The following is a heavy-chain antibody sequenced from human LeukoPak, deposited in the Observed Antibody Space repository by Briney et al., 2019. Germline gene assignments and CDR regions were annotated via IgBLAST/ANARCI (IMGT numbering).Heavy chain of an antibody. CDR3: ARDHYYDSCGYASPFDY. J-gene: IGHJ4*02. D-gene: IGHD3-22*01. Sequence: ASVKVSCKASGYTFTSYGISWVRQAPGQGLEWMGWISAYNGNTNYAQKLQGRVTMTTDTSTSTAYMELRSLRSDDTAVYYCARDHYYDSCGYASPFDYWGQGTLVTVSS. V-gene: IGHV1-18*01. CDR2: ISAYNGNT. CDR1: GYTFTSYG.